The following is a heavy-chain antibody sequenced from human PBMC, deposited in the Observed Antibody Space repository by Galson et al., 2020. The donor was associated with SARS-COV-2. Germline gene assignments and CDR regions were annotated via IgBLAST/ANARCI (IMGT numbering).Heavy chain of an antibody. CDR1: GGSISNGGYY. Sequence: SETLSLTCTVSGGSISNGGYYWSWIRQHPGKGLEWIGYIYYTGSTYYNPSLRSRVTISVDTSKNQFSLKLSSVTAADTAVYYCTRSLSLSTXXARXXXXDPWGQGNLVIVSS. J-gene: IGHJ5*02. CDR2: IYYTGST. CDR3: TRSLSLSTXXARXXXXDP. V-gene: IGHV4-31*03. D-gene: IGHD6-6*01.